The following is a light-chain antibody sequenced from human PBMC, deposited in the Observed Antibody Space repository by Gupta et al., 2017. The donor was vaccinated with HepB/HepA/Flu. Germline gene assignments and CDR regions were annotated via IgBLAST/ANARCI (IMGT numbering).Light chain of an antibody. CDR3: QQSYSTPL. CDR2: AAS. Sequence: DIQMTQSPSSLSASVGDRVTITCRASQSISSYLNWYQQKPGKAPKLLIYAASSLQSGVTSRFSGSGAGKDFTLTSSRRQHEDCANYYWQQSYSTPLFGHGTKVDI. CDR1: QSISSY. J-gene: IGKJ3*01. V-gene: IGKV1-39*01.